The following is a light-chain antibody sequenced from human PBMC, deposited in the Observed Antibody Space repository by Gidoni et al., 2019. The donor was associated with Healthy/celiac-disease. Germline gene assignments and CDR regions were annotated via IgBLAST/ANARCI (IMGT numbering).Light chain of an antibody. CDR2: LGS. Sequence: DMGMTQSPLSLPVTPGEPASISCRYSQSLLHSNGYNYLDWYLQKPGQSPQLLIYLGSNRASGVPDRFSGSGSGTDFTLKISRVEAEDVGVYYCMQALQTPGDTFGQGTKLEIK. CDR1: QSLLHSNGYNY. J-gene: IGKJ2*01. CDR3: MQALQTPGDT. V-gene: IGKV2-28*01.